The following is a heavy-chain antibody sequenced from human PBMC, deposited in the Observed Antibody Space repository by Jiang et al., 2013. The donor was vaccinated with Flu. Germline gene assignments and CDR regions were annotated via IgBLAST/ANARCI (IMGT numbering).Heavy chain of an antibody. CDR1: GGSISSSSYY. CDR3: ARDGSADSSGPYFDY. D-gene: IGHD3-22*01. J-gene: IGHJ4*02. V-gene: IGHV4-39*07. Sequence: GPGLVKPSETLSLTCTVSGGSISSSSYYWGWIRQPPGKGLEWIGSIYYSGSTYYNPSLKSRVTISVDTSKNQFSLKLSSVTAADTAVYYCARDGSADSSGPYFDYWGQGTLVTVSS. CDR2: IYYSGST.